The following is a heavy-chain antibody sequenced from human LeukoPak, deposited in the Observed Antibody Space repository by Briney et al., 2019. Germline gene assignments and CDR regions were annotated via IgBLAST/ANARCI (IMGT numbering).Heavy chain of an antibody. CDR2: ITTTSSVI. V-gene: IGHV3-48*01. CDR3: ARLAMAGTGGFDI. J-gene: IGHJ3*02. Sequence: PGGSLRLSCAASGFTFSNYWMNWVRQAPGKGLEWVSYITTTSSVIYYGDSVKGRFTVSRDNAENSLYLQMSSLRAEDTAVYYCARLAMAGTGGFDIWGQGTMVTVSS. CDR1: GFTFSNYW. D-gene: IGHD6-19*01.